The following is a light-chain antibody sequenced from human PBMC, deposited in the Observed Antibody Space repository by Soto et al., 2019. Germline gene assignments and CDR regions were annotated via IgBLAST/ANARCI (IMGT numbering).Light chain of an antibody. CDR3: QHYGNSPPEYT. Sequence: EIVLTQSPGTLSLSPGERATLSCRASQSVSSSFLAWYQQRPGQAPRLLIFGASYRATGIPDSFSGSGSGTDFTLTISRLEPEDFAVYYCQHYGNSPPEYTFGPGTNVD. V-gene: IGKV3-20*01. CDR2: GAS. CDR1: QSVSSSF. J-gene: IGKJ3*01.